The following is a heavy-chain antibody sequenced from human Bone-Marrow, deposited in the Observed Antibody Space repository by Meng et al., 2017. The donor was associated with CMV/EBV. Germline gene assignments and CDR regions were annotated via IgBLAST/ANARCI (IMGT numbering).Heavy chain of an antibody. J-gene: IGHJ6*02. V-gene: IGHV3-48*04. CDR3: ARGVNPNYYYYGMDV. CDR2: ISSSGSTL. Sequence: GESLKISCAASGFTFSSYDMIWVRQAPGKGLEWVSYISSSGSTLYYADSVKGRFTISRDNAKNALYLQMNSLRPEDTAVYYCARGVNPNYYYYGMDVWGQGTTVTVSS. CDR1: GFTFSSYD.